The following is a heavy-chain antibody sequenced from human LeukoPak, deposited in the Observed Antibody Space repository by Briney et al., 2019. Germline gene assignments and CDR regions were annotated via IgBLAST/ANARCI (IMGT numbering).Heavy chain of an antibody. J-gene: IGHJ4*02. CDR1: GLTFDDYA. V-gene: IGHV3-9*03. CDR3: AKDSSQLHYHPRFDY. Sequence: LRLSCAASGLTFDDYAMHWGRQAPGKGLEWGAGIGCNSRNIGYAECLKSLFAIYTDNAKNSLYLQMNSLRADDMALYYCAKDSSQLHYHPRFDYWGQGTLVTVSS. CDR2: IGCNSRNI. D-gene: IGHD2-2*01.